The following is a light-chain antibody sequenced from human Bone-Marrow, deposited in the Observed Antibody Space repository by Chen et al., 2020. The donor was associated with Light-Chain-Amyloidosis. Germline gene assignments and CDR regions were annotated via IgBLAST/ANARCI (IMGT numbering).Light chain of an antibody. V-gene: IGLV2-23*01. CDR3: CSYAGRGKM. Sequence: QSALTHPASVSGSPGQSITLSCTGSSSDVRTYNLFSWYQHHPGKAPKLIIYEAKKRPSGVSNRFSGSRSGYTASLTISGLQAEDEADYYCCSYAGRGKMFGGGTKLTVL. CDR2: EAK. CDR1: SSDVRTYNL. J-gene: IGLJ3*02.